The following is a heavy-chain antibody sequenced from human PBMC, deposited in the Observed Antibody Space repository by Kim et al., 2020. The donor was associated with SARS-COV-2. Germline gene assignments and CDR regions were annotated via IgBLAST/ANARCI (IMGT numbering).Heavy chain of an antibody. CDR3: ARDATTVTTRLGYGMDV. V-gene: IGHV1-46*01. D-gene: IGHD4-17*01. J-gene: IGHJ6*02. CDR1: GYTFTSYY. CDR2: INPSGGST. Sequence: ASVKVSCKASGYTFTSYYMHWVRQAPGQGLEWMGIINPSGGSTSYAQKFQGRVTMTRDTSTSTVYMELSSLRSEDTAVYYCARDATTVTTRLGYGMDVWGQGTTVTVSS.